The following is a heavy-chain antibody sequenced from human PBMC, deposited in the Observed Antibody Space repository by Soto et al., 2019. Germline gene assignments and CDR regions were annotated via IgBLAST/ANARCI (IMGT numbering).Heavy chain of an antibody. J-gene: IGHJ3*01. CDR3: AKDFYSTSYSTSSFSAFDF. V-gene: IGHV3-23*01. CDR2: LSGSGGNT. Sequence: EVQLLESWGGLVQPGGSLRLSCAASGFSFSTNAMSWVRQAPGKGLEWVSGLSGSGGNTYYADSVKGRFTIPRDNSKNPLYLQMISLRAGSSTVSYCAKDFYSTSYSTSSFSAFDFWGQGTVVTVSS. CDR1: GFSFSTNA. D-gene: IGHD6-6*01.